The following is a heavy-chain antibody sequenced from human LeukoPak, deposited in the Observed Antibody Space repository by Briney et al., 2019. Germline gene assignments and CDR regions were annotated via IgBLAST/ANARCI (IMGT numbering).Heavy chain of an antibody. V-gene: IGHV3-30*02. D-gene: IGHD3-3*01. Sequence: GGSLRLSCAASGFTFTNAWMNWVRQAPGKGLEWVAFIQNDGTKQWYAESVKGRFTISRDSSKNTLYLQMNSLRPEDTAIYYCAKDFWLAETTDFDYWGQGTLVTVSS. J-gene: IGHJ4*02. CDR2: IQNDGTKQ. CDR3: AKDFWLAETTDFDY. CDR1: GFTFTNAW.